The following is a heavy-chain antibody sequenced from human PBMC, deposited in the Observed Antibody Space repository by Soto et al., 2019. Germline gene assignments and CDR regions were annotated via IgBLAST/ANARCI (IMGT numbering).Heavy chain of an antibody. D-gene: IGHD3-22*01. CDR1: GFTFSSYA. CDR3: ATSYDSSGYDY. Sequence: PWGSLRLSCAASGFTFSSYAMSWVLQAPGKGLEWVSALSGSGISTYYADTVKGRFTISRDNSRNTLYLQMNSLRAEDTAVYYCATSYDSSGYDYWGQGTLVTVSS. CDR2: LSGSGIST. V-gene: IGHV3-23*01. J-gene: IGHJ4*02.